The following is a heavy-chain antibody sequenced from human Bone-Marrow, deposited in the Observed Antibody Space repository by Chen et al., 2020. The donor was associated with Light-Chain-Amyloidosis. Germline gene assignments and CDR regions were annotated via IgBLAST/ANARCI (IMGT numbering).Heavy chain of an antibody. CDR1: GGTFSSYA. V-gene: IGHV1-69*01. J-gene: IGHJ4*02. Sequence: QVQLVQSVAEVKKPGSSVKVSCKASGGTFSSYAISWVRQAPGQGLEWMGGIIPILGTANYAQKFQGRVTITADESTSTAYMELSSLRSEDTAVYYCARPKNYYDSSGYFDYWGQGTLVTVSS. D-gene: IGHD3-22*01. CDR3: ARPKNYYDSSGYFDY. CDR2: IIPILGTA.